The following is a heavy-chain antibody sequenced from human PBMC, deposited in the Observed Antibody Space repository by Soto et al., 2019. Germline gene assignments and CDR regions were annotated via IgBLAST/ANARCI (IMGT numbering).Heavy chain of an antibody. Sequence: QVQLVESGGGVVQPGRSLRLSCAASGFTFSSYGMHWVRQAPGKGLEWVAVIWYDGSNKYYADSVKGRFTISRDNSKNTLYLQMNSLRAEDTAVYYCARDQVRAVAIDYWGQGTLVTVSS. D-gene: IGHD6-19*01. CDR2: IWYDGSNK. J-gene: IGHJ4*02. CDR1: GFTFSSYG. V-gene: IGHV3-33*01. CDR3: ARDQVRAVAIDY.